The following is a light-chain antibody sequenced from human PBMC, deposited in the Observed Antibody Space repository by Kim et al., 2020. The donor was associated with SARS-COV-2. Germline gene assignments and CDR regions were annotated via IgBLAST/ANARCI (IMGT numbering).Light chain of an antibody. J-gene: IGKJ2*01. CDR2: KAS. V-gene: IGKV1-5*03. CDR1: QSVGNW. Sequence: DVQMTQSPSTLSASVGDRVTITCRASQSVGNWLAWYQQKPRKAPKLLIYKASTLKSGVPSRFSGSGSGTEFTLTISSLQPDDFATYYCQQYNSYSFTFGQGTKLEIK. CDR3: QQYNSYSFT.